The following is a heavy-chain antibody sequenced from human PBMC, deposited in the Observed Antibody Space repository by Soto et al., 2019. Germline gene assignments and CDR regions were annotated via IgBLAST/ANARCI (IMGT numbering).Heavy chain of an antibody. V-gene: IGHV3-33*01. D-gene: IGHD2-15*01. J-gene: IGHJ5*02. CDR2: IWSDGSDE. Sequence: QEQLVESGGGVVQPGRSLKLSCAASGFIFSNYGMHWVRQPPGKGLEWVAVIWSDGSDERYADSVAGRFSISRDNSKNTLYLQMNSLRVEDTALYYCARVGCGGGTCYNWFDPWGQGTLVTVSS. CDR3: ARVGCGGGTCYNWFDP. CDR1: GFIFSNYG.